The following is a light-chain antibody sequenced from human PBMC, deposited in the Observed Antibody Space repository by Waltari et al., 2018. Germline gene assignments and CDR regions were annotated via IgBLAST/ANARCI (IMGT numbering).Light chain of an antibody. Sequence: ALTPPTSVPGSPGHACTISGPGTNRDDCAYYYVAWYQQHPGKAPKLMIYDVSKRPSGVSNRFSGSKSGNTASLTISGLQAEDEADYYCSSYTSSSTWVFGGGTKLTVL. V-gene: IGLV2-14*01. CDR3: SSYTSSSTWV. CDR2: DVS. J-gene: IGLJ3*02. CDR1: NRDDCAYYY.